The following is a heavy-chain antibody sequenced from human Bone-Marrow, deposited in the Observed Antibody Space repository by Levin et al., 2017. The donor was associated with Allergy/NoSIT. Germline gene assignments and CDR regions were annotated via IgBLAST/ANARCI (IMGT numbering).Heavy chain of an antibody. V-gene: IGHV3-30*03. CDR1: GFTFSSYG. D-gene: IGHD4-17*01. CDR2: ISFDGGNK. J-gene: IGHJ5*02. Sequence: PGGSLRLSCAASGFTFSSYGMHWVRQAPGKGLEWVAVISFDGGNKYFADSVKGRFTISRDNSKSTLYLQMNSLRPEDTAVYYCARESGDSVTTLTRGFDPWGQGTLVTVSS. CDR3: ARESGDSVTTLTRGFDP.